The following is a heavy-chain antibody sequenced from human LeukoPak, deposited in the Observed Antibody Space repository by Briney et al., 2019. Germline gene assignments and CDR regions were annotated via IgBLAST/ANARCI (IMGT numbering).Heavy chain of an antibody. Sequence: SETLSLTCTVSGGSISSGDYYWSWIRQPPGKGLEWIGYIYYSGSTYYNPPLKSRVTISVDTSKNQFSLKLSSVTAADTAVYYCARRGGSGRAFDYWGQGTLVTVSS. D-gene: IGHD1-26*01. V-gene: IGHV4-30-4*01. J-gene: IGHJ4*02. CDR2: IYYSGST. CDR3: ARRGGSGRAFDY. CDR1: GGSISSGDYY.